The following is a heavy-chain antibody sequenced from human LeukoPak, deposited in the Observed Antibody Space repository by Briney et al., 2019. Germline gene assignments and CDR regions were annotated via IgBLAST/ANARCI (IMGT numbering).Heavy chain of an antibody. CDR1: GFTFSSYA. Sequence: GGSLRLSCAASGFTFSSYAMSWVRQAPGKGLEWVSAISGSGGSTYYADSVKGRFTISRDNSKNTLYLQMKSLRAEDTAVYYCAKDDYYDSSGYYLNWFDPWGQGTLVTVSS. D-gene: IGHD3-22*01. CDR2: ISGSGGST. V-gene: IGHV3-23*01. CDR3: AKDDYYDSSGYYLNWFDP. J-gene: IGHJ5*02.